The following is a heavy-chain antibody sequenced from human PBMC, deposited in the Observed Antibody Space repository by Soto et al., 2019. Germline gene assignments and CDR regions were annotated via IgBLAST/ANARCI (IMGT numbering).Heavy chain of an antibody. CDR1: GGSFSGYY. D-gene: IGHD3-3*01. Sequence: LSLTCAVYGGSFSGYYWSWIRQPPGKGLEWIGEINHSGSTNYNPSLKSRVTISVDTSKNQFSLKLSSVTAADTAVYYCARGSLLRWYYDFWSGYQTNWFDPWGQGTLVTVSS. V-gene: IGHV4-34*01. CDR2: INHSGST. CDR3: ARGSLLRWYYDFWSGYQTNWFDP. J-gene: IGHJ5*02.